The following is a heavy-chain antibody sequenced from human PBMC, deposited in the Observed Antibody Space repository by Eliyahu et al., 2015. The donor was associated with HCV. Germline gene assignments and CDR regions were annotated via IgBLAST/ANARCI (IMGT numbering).Heavy chain of an antibody. CDR2: ISGDGGST. CDR1: GFTFVDYA. J-gene: IGHJ4*02. D-gene: IGHD3-16*01. CDR3: AKSPFNHYVWGSYFAH. V-gene: IGHV3-43*02. Sequence: EVQLVESGGGVVQPGGSLXLSCAASGFTFVDYAMHWVRQAPGKGLEWVSLISGDGGSTYYADSVKGRFTISRDNSKNSLYLQMNSLRTEDTALYYCAKSPFNHYVWGSYFAHWGQGTLVTVSS.